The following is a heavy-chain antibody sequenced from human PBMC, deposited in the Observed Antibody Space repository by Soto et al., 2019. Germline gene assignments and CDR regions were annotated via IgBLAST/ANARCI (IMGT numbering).Heavy chain of an antibody. D-gene: IGHD7-27*01. CDR2: ISTAGTNT. V-gene: IGHV3-21*06. CDR3: ARAQTGYADY. Sequence: KPGGSLRLSCAVSGFSFSSHSMNWVRQAPGKGLEWVSSISTAGTNTYYADSVQGRFTVSRDNAKNSLYLQMNSLRADDTAIYYCARAQTGYADYWGLGTLVTVSS. CDR1: GFSFSSHS. J-gene: IGHJ4*02.